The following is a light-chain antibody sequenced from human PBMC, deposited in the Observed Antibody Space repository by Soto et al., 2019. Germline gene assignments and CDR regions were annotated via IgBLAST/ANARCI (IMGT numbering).Light chain of an antibody. Sequence: EIVLTQSPDTLSVSPGERATLSCRASQSISRTLAWYQQKSGQPPRLLIYDASTRATDIPARFSGSGSGTDFTLTISSLLSEDFAVYYCHQYYKWPLTFGGGTKVDIK. J-gene: IGKJ4*01. CDR1: QSISRT. CDR2: DAS. CDR3: HQYYKWPLT. V-gene: IGKV3-15*01.